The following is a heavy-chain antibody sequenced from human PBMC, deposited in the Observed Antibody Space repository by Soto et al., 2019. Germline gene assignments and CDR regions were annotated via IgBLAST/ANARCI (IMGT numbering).Heavy chain of an antibody. CDR1: GGSFSGYY. J-gene: IGHJ6*02. D-gene: IGHD1-7*01. CDR2: INHSGST. CDR3: ARAPYNWNYGAAWYYYYGMDV. Sequence: QVQLQQWGAGLLKPSETLSLTCAVYGGSFSGYYWSWIRQPPGKGLEWIGEINHSGSTNYNPSLKSRVTISVDTSKNQFSLTLSSVTAADTAVYYCARAPYNWNYGAAWYYYYGMDVWGQGTTVTVSS. V-gene: IGHV4-34*01.